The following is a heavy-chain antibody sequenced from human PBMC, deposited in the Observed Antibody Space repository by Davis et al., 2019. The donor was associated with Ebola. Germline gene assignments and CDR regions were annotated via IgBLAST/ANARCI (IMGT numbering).Heavy chain of an antibody. Sequence: KVSCKASGYTFTSYGISWVRQMPGKGLEWMGRIDPSDSYTNYSPSFQGHVTISADKSISTAYLQWSSLKASDTAMYYCARQDYYYYGMDVWGQGTTVTVSS. CDR3: ARQDYYYYGMDV. V-gene: IGHV5-10-1*01. CDR2: IDPSDSYT. J-gene: IGHJ6*02. CDR1: GYTFTSYG.